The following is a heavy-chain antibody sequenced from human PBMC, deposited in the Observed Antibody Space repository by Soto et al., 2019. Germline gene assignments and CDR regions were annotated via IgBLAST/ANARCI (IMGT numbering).Heavy chain of an antibody. Sequence: GGSLRLSCAASGFTFSSYAMSWVRQAPGKGLEWVSAISGSGGSTYYADSVKGRFTISRDNSKNTLYLQMNSLRAEDTAVYYCARVAEVLLWFGELLRANYFDYWGQGTLVTVSS. CDR1: GFTFSSYA. CDR3: ARVAEVLLWFGELLRANYFDY. V-gene: IGHV3-23*01. CDR2: ISGSGGST. J-gene: IGHJ4*02. D-gene: IGHD3-10*01.